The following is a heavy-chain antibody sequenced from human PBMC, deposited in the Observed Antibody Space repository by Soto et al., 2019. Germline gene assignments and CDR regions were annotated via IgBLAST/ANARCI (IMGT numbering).Heavy chain of an antibody. V-gene: IGHV1-2*02. CDR2: INPNSGGT. J-gene: IGHJ6*02. CDR3: ASRGWVRPDYYYYVMDV. Sequence: QVQLVQSGAEVKKPGASVKVSCKASGYTFTGYYMHWVRQAPGQGLEWMGWINPNSGGTNYAQKLQGRVTMTRDTSIRTAYMELSRLRSDDTAVYYCASRGWVRPDYYYYVMDVWGQGPTVTVSS. D-gene: IGHD6-19*01. CDR1: GYTFTGYY.